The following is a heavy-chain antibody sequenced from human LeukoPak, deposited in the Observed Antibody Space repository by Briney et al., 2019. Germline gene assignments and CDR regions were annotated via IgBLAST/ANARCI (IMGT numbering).Heavy chain of an antibody. J-gene: IGHJ4*02. Sequence: GESLQISCQGSGYSFTSYWIGWGRRMPGKGLEWRGIIYPGASDTRYSPSFQGQVTISADKSISTAYLQWSSLKASDTAMYYCARAPERGYSYGYYGYWGQGTLVTVSS. V-gene: IGHV5-51*01. CDR3: ARAPERGYSYGYYGY. D-gene: IGHD5-18*01. CDR1: GYSFTSYW. CDR2: IYPGASDT.